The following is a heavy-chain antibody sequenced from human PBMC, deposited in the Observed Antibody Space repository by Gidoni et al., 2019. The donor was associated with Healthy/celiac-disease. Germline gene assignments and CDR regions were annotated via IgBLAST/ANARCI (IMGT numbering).Heavy chain of an antibody. CDR2: ISSSSSTI. CDR3: ARGAWGGYSKNYYMDV. V-gene: IGHV3-11*01. CDR1: GFTFIDYY. D-gene: IGHD3-16*01. J-gene: IGHJ6*03. Sequence: QVQLVESGGGLVKPGGSLRLSCAASGFTFIDYYMTWIRQAPGKGLEWVSYISSSSSTIYYADSVKGRFTISRDNAKNSLYLQMNSLRAEDTAVYYCARGAWGGYSKNYYMDVWGKGTTVTVSS.